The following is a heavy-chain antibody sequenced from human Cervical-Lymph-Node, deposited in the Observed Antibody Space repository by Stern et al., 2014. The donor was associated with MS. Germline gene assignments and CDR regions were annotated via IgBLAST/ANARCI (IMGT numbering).Heavy chain of an antibody. V-gene: IGHV5-51*01. Sequence: DEQLVESGAEVKKPGESLTISCKGFGYSFNISWIAWVRQRAGKCLEWMGIIYPDDYRSGYTSSFPGQSHFPVDKTQSTAYLRRSSLKPSDTATYFCARRGMDVWGQVTSVTVSS. CDR3: ARRGMDV. J-gene: IGHJ6*02. CDR2: IYPDDYRS. CDR1: GYSFNISW.